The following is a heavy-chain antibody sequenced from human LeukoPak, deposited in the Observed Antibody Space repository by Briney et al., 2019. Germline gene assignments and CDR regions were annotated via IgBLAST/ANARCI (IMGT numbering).Heavy chain of an antibody. CDR3: ARTTVVATAITTYDVFDF. V-gene: IGHV6-1*01. CDR1: GDSVSSNSDA. D-gene: IGHD2-21*02. CDR2: TYYRSKWYN. Sequence: SQTLSLSCAISGDSVSSNSDAWNWIRQSPSRGLEWLGRTYYRSKWYNDYAVSVRGRITINPDTSKNQFSLQLTSVTPEDTAVYYCARTTVVATAITTYDVFDFWGQGTMVTVSS. J-gene: IGHJ3*01.